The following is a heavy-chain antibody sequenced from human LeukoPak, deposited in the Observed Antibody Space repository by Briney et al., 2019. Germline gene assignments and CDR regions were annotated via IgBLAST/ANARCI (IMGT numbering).Heavy chain of an antibody. CDR3: AKAKQNLRAATEFFDY. CDR2: MSGSGGTT. J-gene: IGHJ4*02. Sequence: PGGSLRLSCAASGFTFSSYAMSWVRQAPGKGLEWVSVMSGSGGTTYYAESVKGRFTISRDYSKNTLYLQMDSLRAEDTAVYYCAKAKQNLRAATEFFDYWGQGTLVIVSS. CDR1: GFTFSSYA. D-gene: IGHD2-15*01. V-gene: IGHV3-23*01.